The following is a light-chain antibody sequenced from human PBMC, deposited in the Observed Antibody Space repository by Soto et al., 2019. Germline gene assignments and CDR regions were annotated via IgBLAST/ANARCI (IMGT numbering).Light chain of an antibody. Sequence: QSALTQPASVFGSPGQSITISCTGTSSDVGGYNYVSWYQQHPGKAPKVMIYDVSNRPSGVSNRFSGSKSGNTASLTISGIQAEDEADYYCSSYTSSSTQVFGTGTKVTVL. J-gene: IGLJ1*01. V-gene: IGLV2-14*03. CDR1: SSDVGGYNY. CDR3: SSYTSSSTQV. CDR2: DVS.